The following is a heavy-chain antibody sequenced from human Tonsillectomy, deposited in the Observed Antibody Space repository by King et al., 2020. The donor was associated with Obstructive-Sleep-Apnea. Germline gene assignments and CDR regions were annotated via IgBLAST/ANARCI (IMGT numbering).Heavy chain of an antibody. V-gene: IGHV5-51*01. J-gene: IGHJ4*02. CDR2: IYPGDPDT. CDR1: GYSFTGYW. D-gene: IGHD3-22*01. CDR3: ARLEYDSSGYYCALDY. Sequence: QLVQSGAEVKNPGESLKISCEGSGYSFTGYWIGWVRQMPGKGLEWMGIIYPGDPDTKYSPAFQGQVTISAVKTIRTAYLHWSSLVASDTAMYYCARLEYDSSGYYCALDYWGQGTLVTVSS.